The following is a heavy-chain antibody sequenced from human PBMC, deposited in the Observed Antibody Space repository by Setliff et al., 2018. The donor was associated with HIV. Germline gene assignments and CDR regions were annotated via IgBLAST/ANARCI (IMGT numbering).Heavy chain of an antibody. D-gene: IGHD6-19*01. CDR1: GFNFNKYA. J-gene: IGHJ4*02. Sequence: HPGGSLRLSCVASGFNFNKYAMHWVRQAPGKGLEWVGFVRRKTSGGTIEYAASVKGRFTISRDDSRNIAHLQMSSLKTEDTAMYYCSVYSSGWHRDFDYWGQGTLVTVSS. V-gene: IGHV3-49*04. CDR2: VRRKTSGGTI. CDR3: SVYSSGWHRDFDY.